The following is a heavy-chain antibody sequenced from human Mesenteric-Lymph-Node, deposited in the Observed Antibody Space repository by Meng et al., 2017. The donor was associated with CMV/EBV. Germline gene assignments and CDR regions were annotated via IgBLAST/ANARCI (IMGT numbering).Heavy chain of an antibody. V-gene: IGHV5-51*01. Sequence: GESLKISCKGSGYSFTSYWIGWVRQMPGKGLEWMGIIYPGDSDTRYSPSFQGQVTISADKSISTAYLQWSSLKASDTAMYYCARGEIYYYGSGSSSYDAFDIWGQGTMVTVSS. J-gene: IGHJ3*02. CDR2: IYPGDSDT. CDR1: GYSFTSYW. CDR3: ARGEIYYYGSGSSSYDAFDI. D-gene: IGHD3-10*01.